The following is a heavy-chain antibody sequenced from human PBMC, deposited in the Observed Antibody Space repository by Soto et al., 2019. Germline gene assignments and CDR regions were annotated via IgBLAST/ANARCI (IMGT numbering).Heavy chain of an antibody. J-gene: IGHJ3*01. CDR1: GFTFSSYS. CDR3: ARDQLYYNDISGRPLNAFDV. CDR2: ISSSSSYI. Sequence: GGSLRLSCAASGFTFSSYSMNWVRQAPGKGLKWVSSISSSSSYIYYADSLKGRFTISRDNAKNLLYLQMNSLRAEDTAVYYCARDQLYYNDISGRPLNAFDVWGQGTMVTVSS. V-gene: IGHV3-21*01. D-gene: IGHD3-22*01.